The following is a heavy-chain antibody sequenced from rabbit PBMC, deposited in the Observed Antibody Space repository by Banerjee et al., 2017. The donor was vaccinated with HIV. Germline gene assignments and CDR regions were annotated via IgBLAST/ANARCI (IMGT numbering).Heavy chain of an antibody. CDR1: GFSFSSSYY. Sequence: QSLEESGGDLVKPGASLTLTCTASGFSFSSSYYMCWVRQAPGKGLEWIACIGTSSGTTYYANWAKGRFTISKTSSTTVTLQMTSLTAADTATYFCARGTAYPSDGYGLWGPGTLVTVS. V-gene: IGHV1S40*01. CDR3: ARGTAYPSDGYGL. J-gene: IGHJ4*01. D-gene: IGHD6-1*01. CDR2: IGTSSGTT.